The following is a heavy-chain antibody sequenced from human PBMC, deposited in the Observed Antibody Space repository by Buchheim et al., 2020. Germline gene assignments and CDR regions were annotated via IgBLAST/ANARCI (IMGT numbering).Heavy chain of an antibody. CDR1: GYTFTSYD. CDR3: AKGEDIVVVPAAHYYYYGMDV. CDR2: MNPNSGNT. D-gene: IGHD2-2*01. J-gene: IGHJ6*02. Sequence: QVQLVQSGAEVKKPGASVKVSCKASGYTFTSYDINWVRQATGQGLEWMGWMNPNSGNTGYAQKFQGRVTMTRNTSISTAYMELSSLRSEDTAVYYCAKGEDIVVVPAAHYYYYGMDVRGQGTT. V-gene: IGHV1-8*01.